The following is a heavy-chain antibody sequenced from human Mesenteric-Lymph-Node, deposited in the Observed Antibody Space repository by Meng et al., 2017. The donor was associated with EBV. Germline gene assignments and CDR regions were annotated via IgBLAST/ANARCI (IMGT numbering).Heavy chain of an antibody. V-gene: IGHV4-30-2*01. CDR2: IYHTGTT. CDR1: GGSLSSGGYS. J-gene: IGHJ4*02. D-gene: IGHD3-9*01. CDR3: ARAGAYYDVLTGFDY. Sequence: LPESGSRRVKPSPPLSPTCSVFGGSLSSGGYSWNWIRQTPGRGLEWIGYIYHTGTTYYNPSLKSRVTMSVDRSTNQFSLWLKSVTAADTAIYYCARAGAYYDVLTGFDYWGQGTLVTVSS.